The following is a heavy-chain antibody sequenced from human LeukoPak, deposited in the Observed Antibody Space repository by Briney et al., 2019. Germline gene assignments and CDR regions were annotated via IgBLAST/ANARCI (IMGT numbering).Heavy chain of an antibody. CDR3: ARANVYYYYGMDV. CDR2: IYYSGST. CDR1: GGSISSYY. V-gene: IGHV4-59*01. Sequence: SETLSLTCTVSGGSISSYYWSWIRQPPGKGLEWIGYIYYSGSTNYNPSLKGRVTISVDTSKNQFSLKLSSVTAADTAVYYCARANVYYYYGMDVWGQGTTVTVSS. J-gene: IGHJ6*02.